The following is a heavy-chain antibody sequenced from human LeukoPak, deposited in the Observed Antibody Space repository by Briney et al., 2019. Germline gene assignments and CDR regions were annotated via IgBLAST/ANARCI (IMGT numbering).Heavy chain of an antibody. Sequence: SETLSLTCTVSGGSISSSSYYWGWIRQPPGKGLEWIGSIYYSGSTYYNPSLKSRVTISVDTSKNQFSLKLSSVTAADTAVYYCASPLAAAGTDFDYWGQGTLVTVSS. CDR2: IYYSGST. V-gene: IGHV4-39*01. J-gene: IGHJ4*02. CDR1: GGSISSSSYY. CDR3: ASPLAAAGTDFDY. D-gene: IGHD6-13*01.